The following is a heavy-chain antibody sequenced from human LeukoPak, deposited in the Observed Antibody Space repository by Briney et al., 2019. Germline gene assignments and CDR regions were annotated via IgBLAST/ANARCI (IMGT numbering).Heavy chain of an antibody. CDR1: GFTFRTYW. Sequence: PGGSLRLSCVASGFTFRTYWMHWVRQAPGKGLVWVSRINSDGSSTNYADSVKGRFTISRDNAKNTLYLQMNRLRAEDTAVYYCARVNCGDYWSYFDYWGLGTLVTVSS. J-gene: IGHJ4*02. CDR3: ARVNCGDYWSYFDY. CDR2: INSDGSST. D-gene: IGHD4-17*01. V-gene: IGHV3-74*01.